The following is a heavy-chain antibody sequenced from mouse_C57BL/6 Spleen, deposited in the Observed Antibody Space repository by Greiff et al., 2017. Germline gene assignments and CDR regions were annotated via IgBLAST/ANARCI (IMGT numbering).Heavy chain of an antibody. CDR2: IDPSDSYT. V-gene: IGHV1-69*01. D-gene: IGHD2-3*01. Sequence: VQLQQPGAELVMPGASVKLSCKASGYTFTSYWMHWVKQRPGQGLEWIGEIDPSDSYTNYNQKFKGKSTLTVDKSSSTAYMQLSLLTSEDSAVYYCARSGDGYSYAMDYWGQGTSVTVSS. CDR3: ARSGDGYSYAMDY. CDR1: GYTFTSYW. J-gene: IGHJ4*01.